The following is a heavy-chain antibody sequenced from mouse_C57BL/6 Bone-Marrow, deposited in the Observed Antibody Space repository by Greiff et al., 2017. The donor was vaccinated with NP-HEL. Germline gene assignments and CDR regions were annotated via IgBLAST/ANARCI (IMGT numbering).Heavy chain of an antibody. J-gene: IGHJ4*01. Sequence: QVQLKQSGPGLVQPSQSLSITCTVSGFSLTSYGVHWVRQSPGKGLEWLGVIWSGGSTDYNAAFISRLSISKDNSKSQVFFKMNSLQADDTAIDYCAREGWPLRAMDYWGQGTSVTVSS. CDR3: AREGWPLRAMDY. D-gene: IGHD1-1*02. CDR1: GFSLTSYG. CDR2: IWSGGST. V-gene: IGHV2-2*01.